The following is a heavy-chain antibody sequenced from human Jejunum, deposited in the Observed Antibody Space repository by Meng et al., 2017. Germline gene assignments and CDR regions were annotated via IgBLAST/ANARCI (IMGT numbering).Heavy chain of an antibody. CDR3: ARERWEDYESRGFDS. Sequence: QVQLQESGPGLVEPSQTLSLPFPVSGGSISSADYYWSCLRQPPGKGVEWFGYIHYIGSAFYHPALKSRATVSVDTSKNQFSLELKSVTAADTALYYCARERWEDYESRGFDSWGQGTLVTVSS. CDR2: IHYIGSA. J-gene: IGHJ4*02. D-gene: IGHD3-22*01. CDR1: GGSISSADYY. V-gene: IGHV4-30-4*01.